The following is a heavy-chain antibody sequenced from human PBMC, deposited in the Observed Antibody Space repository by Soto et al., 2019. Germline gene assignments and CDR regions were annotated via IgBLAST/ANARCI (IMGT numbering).Heavy chain of an antibody. Sequence: EVQLEESGGGLVQPGGSLRLSCTASGFNFGVHWMSWVRQAPGKGLEWVANIKEDGDEKYYVDSVRARFTITRDNAKNSLFLQMDGLRAEDTAVYSCVREVDVALIGALDNWGHGPLVTVSP. D-gene: IGHD5-12*01. J-gene: IGHJ4*01. V-gene: IGHV3-7*01. CDR1: GFNFGVHW. CDR2: IKEDGDEK. CDR3: VREVDVALIGALDN.